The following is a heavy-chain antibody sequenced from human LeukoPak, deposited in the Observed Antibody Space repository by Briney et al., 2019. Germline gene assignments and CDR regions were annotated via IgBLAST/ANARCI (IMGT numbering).Heavy chain of an antibody. CDR1: GXSISDNY. J-gene: IGHJ6*02. V-gene: IGHV3-53*01. D-gene: IGHD1-1*01. CDR2: IHSGGNI. Sequence: PGGSLRLSCAASGXSISDNYMSWVRQAPGKGLEWVSIIHSGGNIYYADSVKGRFTISRDNSQNTLYLQMNSLRAEDTAVYYCARDRGYAMDVWGQGTTVTASS. CDR3: ARDRGYAMDV.